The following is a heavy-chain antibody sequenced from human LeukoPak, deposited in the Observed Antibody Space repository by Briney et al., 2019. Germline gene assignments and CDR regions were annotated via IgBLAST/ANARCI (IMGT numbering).Heavy chain of an antibody. D-gene: IGHD3-3*01. V-gene: IGHV4-4*07. CDR2: IYTSGST. CDR3: VRDREIFGVVIMTYYYMDV. J-gene: IGHJ6*03. Sequence: SETLSLTCTVSGGSISSYYWSWIRQPAGKGLEWIGRIYTSGSTNYNPSLKSRVTMSVDTSKNQFSLKLSSVTAADTAVYYCVRDREIFGVVIMTYYYMDVWGKGTTVTVSS. CDR1: GGSISSYY.